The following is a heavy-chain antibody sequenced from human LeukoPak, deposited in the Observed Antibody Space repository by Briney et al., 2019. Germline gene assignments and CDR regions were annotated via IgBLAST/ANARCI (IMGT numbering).Heavy chain of an antibody. Sequence: SETLSLTCTVSGGSISSYYWSWIRQPPGKGLEWIGYIYYSGSTKYNPSLKSRVIISLDTSKNQFTLKLSSVTAADTALYYCARAILSGSYTAFDIWGQGTMVTVSS. J-gene: IGHJ3*02. CDR2: IYYSGST. D-gene: IGHD1-26*01. CDR1: GGSISSYY. CDR3: ARAILSGSYTAFDI. V-gene: IGHV4-59*01.